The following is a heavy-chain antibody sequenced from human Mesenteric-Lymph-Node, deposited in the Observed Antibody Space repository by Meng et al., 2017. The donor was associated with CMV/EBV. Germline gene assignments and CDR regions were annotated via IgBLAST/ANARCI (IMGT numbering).Heavy chain of an antibody. CDR2: ISSSSSFI. D-gene: IGHD4-17*01. V-gene: IGHV3-21*01. CDR1: GFTFTTYT. Sequence: LSLTCAASGFTFTTYTMNWVRQAPGKGLEWVSSISSSSSFIYYAHSVEGRFIISRDNAKNSLYLQMNSLRAEDTAVYYCAREAYGDYAVGYWGQGTLVTVSS. J-gene: IGHJ4*02. CDR3: AREAYGDYAVGY.